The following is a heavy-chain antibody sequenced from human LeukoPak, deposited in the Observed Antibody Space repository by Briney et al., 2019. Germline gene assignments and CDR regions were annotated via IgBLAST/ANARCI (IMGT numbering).Heavy chain of an antibody. CDR3: ARGERGYSYVTHY. CDR2: IIPIFGTA. V-gene: IGHV1-69*05. Sequence: ASVKVSCKASGGTFSSCAISWVRQAPGQGLEWMGGIIPIFGTANYAQKFQGRVTITTDESTSTAYMELSSLRSEDTAVYYCARGERGYSYVTHYWGQGTLVTVSS. J-gene: IGHJ4*02. CDR1: GGTFSSCA. D-gene: IGHD5-18*01.